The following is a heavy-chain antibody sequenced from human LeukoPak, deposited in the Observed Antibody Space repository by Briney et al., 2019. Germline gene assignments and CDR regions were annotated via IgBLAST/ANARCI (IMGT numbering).Heavy chain of an antibody. CDR2: IYPGDSDT. V-gene: IGHV5-51*01. CDR1: GYSFTSYW. D-gene: IGHD3-22*01. J-gene: IGHJ4*02. Sequence: ESLKISFKGSGYSFTSYWIGWVRQRPGKGLEWMGIIYPGDSDTRYSPSFQGQVTISADKSIGTAYLQWSSLKASDTAMYYCARCPYDSSGYELDYWGQGTLVTVSS. CDR3: ARCPYDSSGYELDY.